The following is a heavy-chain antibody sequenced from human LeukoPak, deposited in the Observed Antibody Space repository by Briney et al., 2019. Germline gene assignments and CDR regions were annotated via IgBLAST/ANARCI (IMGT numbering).Heavy chain of an antibody. CDR1: GGSLSGYY. CDR3: ARGLAGRTIRFDP. Sequence: SETLSLTCAVYGGSLSGYYWSWIRQPPGKGLEWIGEINHSGSTNYNPSLKSRVTISVDTSKNQFSLKLSSVTAADTAVYYCARGLAGRTIRFDPWGQGTLVTVSS. CDR2: INHSGST. V-gene: IGHV4-34*01. J-gene: IGHJ5*02. D-gene: IGHD3-3*01.